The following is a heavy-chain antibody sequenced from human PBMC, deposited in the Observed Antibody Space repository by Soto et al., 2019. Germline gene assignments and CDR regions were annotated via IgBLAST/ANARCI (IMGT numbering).Heavy chain of an antibody. V-gene: IGHV3-21*01. CDR1: GFTFSSYS. J-gene: IGHJ6*02. Sequence: GGSLRLSCAASGFTFSSYSMNWVRQAPGKGLEWVSSISSSSSYIYYADSVKGRFTISRDNAKNSLYLQMSSLRAEDTAVYYCARTPAGYCSSTSCYRSHFMDVWGQGTTVTV. CDR3: ARTPAGYCSSTSCYRSHFMDV. D-gene: IGHD2-2*01. CDR2: ISSSSSYI.